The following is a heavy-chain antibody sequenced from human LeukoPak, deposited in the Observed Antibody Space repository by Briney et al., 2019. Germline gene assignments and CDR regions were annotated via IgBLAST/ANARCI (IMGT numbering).Heavy chain of an antibody. D-gene: IGHD6-6*01. V-gene: IGHV4-34*01. CDR2: INHSGST. CDR1: GGSFSGYY. CDR3: AREIAARPGYDY. Sequence: PSETLSFTCAVYGGSFSGYYWSWIRQPPGKGLEWIGEINHSGSTNYNPSLKSRVTISVDTSKNQFSLKLSSVTAADTAVYYCAREIAARPGYDYWGQGTLVTVSS. J-gene: IGHJ4*02.